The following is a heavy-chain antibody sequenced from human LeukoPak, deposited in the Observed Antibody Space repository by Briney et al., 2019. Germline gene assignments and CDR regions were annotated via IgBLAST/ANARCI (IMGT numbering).Heavy chain of an antibody. V-gene: IGHV3-7*01. D-gene: IGHD6-6*01. CDR1: GFTFSDYW. J-gene: IGHJ4*02. CDR3: ARRGGSSSRRSHIDY. Sequence: PGGSLRLSCTASGFTFSDYWMTWVRQAPGKGPEWVANIKQDGSQRYYVDSVRGRFTISRDNAKNSLFLQMNGLRAEDTAVYYCARRGGSSSRRSHIDYWGQGTLVTASS. CDR2: IKQDGSQR.